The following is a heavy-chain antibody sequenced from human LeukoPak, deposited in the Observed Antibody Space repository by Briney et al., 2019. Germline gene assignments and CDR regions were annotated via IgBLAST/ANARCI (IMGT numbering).Heavy chain of an antibody. CDR2: ISYDGSNK. Sequence: GGSLRLSCAASGFTFSSYAMHWVRQAPGKGLEWVAVISYDGSNKYYADSVKGRFTISRDNSKNTLYLQMNSLRAEDTAVYYCARGGRYGDYLGAFDIWGQGTMVTVSS. CDR3: ARGGRYGDYLGAFDI. D-gene: IGHD4-17*01. J-gene: IGHJ3*02. CDR1: GFTFSSYA. V-gene: IGHV3-30*04.